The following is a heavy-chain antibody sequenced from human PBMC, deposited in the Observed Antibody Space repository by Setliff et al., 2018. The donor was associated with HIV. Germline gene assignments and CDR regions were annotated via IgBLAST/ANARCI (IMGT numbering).Heavy chain of an antibody. D-gene: IGHD5-18*01. J-gene: IGHJ4*02. Sequence: SETLSLTCTVSGDSISSVSYSWGWIRQPPGKGLEWIGYMYSGGNTYYKPSLKSRVTMSVDSSKNQFSLKLSSVTAADTAVYYCARGGYSYGLYWGQGTLVTVSS. CDR1: GDSISSVSYS. V-gene: IGHV4-39*07. CDR3: ARGGYSYGLY. CDR2: MYSGGNT.